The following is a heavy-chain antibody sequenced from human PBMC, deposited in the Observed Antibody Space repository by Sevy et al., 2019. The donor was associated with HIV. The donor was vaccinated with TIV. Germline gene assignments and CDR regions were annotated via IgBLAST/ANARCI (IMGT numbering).Heavy chain of an antibody. CDR2: IYYSGST. CDR3: ARESYDILPGSRGMDV. Sequence: SETLSLTCTVSGGSISSYYWSWIRQPPGKRLEWIGYIYYSGSTNYNPSLKSRVTISVDTSKIQFSLKLRSVTAADTAVYYCARESYDILPGSRGMDVWGQGTTVTVSS. V-gene: IGHV4-59*01. J-gene: IGHJ6*02. D-gene: IGHD3-9*01. CDR1: GGSISSYY.